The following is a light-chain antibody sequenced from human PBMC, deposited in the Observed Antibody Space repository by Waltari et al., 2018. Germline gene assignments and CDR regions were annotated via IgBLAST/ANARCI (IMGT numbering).Light chain of an antibody. CDR1: KRISSL. CDR2: KAS. J-gene: IGKJ1*01. Sequence: DIQMTQSPSTLSASIGGRVPITCRASKRISSLLDWYQQKPEKAPKLLIYKASNLGSGVPSRFSGSGSAKEFTLTSSSLQPDDVATYYCQQCNTDWTFGQGTKVEIK. V-gene: IGKV1-5*03. CDR3: QQCNTDWT.